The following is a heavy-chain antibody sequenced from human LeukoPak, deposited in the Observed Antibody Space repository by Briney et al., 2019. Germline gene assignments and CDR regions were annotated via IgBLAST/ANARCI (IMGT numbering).Heavy chain of an antibody. CDR1: GFTFSSYD. D-gene: IGHD2-8*01. Sequence: GGSLRLSCAASGFTFSSYDMHWVRQAPGKGLEWVAVISYDGSNRYYADSVKGRFTISRDNSKNTLSLQMHSLRAEDTAVYYCAKSPRSGTNDVCYTNYYYGMDVWGQGTTVTVSS. V-gene: IGHV3-30*18. J-gene: IGHJ6*02. CDR3: AKSPRSGTNDVCYTNYYYGMDV. CDR2: ISYDGSNR.